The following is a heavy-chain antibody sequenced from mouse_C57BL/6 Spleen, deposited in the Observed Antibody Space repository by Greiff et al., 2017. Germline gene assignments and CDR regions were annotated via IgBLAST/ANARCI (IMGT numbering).Heavy chain of an antibody. D-gene: IGHD1-1*01. CDR2: ILPGSGST. J-gene: IGHJ2*01. CDR3: ARRKRYGSEGLGFYYFDY. V-gene: IGHV1-9*01. CDR1: GYTFTGYW. Sequence: VQLQQSGAELMKPGASVKLSCKATGYTFTGYWIEWVKQRPGHGLEWIGEILPGSGSTNYNEKFKGKATFTADTSSNTAYMQLSSLTTEDSAIYYCARRKRYGSEGLGFYYFDYWGQGTTLTVSS.